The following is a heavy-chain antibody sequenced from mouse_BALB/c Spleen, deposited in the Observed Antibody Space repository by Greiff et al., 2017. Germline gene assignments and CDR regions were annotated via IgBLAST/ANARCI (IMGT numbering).Heavy chain of an antibody. CDR2: ISSGGGST. J-gene: IGHJ3*01. CDR3: ARHEHYDCGFAY. Sequence: EVQVVESGGGLVKPGGSLKLSCAASGFAFSSYDMSWVRQTPEKRLEWVAYISSGGGSTYYPDTVKGRFTISRDNAKNTLYLQMSSLKSEDTAMYYCARHEHYDCGFAYWGQGTLVTVSA. D-gene: IGHD2-4*01. CDR1: GFAFSSYD. V-gene: IGHV5-12-1*01.